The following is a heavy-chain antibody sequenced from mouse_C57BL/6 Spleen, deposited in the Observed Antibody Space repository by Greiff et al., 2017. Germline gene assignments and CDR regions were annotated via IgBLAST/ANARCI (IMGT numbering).Heavy chain of an antibody. J-gene: IGHJ2*01. V-gene: IGHV1-5*01. CDR3: TYYDYDGYYFDY. Sequence: VQLQQSGTVLARPGASVKMSCKTSGYTFTSYWMHWVKQRPGQGLEWIGAIYPGNSDTSYNQKFKGKAKLTAGTSASTAYMELSSLTNEDSAVYYCTYYDYDGYYFDYWGQGTTLTVSS. D-gene: IGHD2-4*01. CDR1: GYTFTSYW. CDR2: IYPGNSDT.